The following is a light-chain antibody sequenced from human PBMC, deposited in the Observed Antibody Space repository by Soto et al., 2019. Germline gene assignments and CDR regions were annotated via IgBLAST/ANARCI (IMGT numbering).Light chain of an antibody. J-gene: IGKJ3*01. CDR1: ESVNDY. V-gene: IGKV3-11*02. CDR3: QQRFTWPPFT. Sequence: EVVLTQSPATLSLSPGERATLFCRANESVNDYLAWSQQRPGQAPRLLIFDASNRAPGIPARFSASGSRRDFTLTISSLEPEDFAVYYCQQRFTWPPFTVGPGTKVDF. CDR2: DAS.